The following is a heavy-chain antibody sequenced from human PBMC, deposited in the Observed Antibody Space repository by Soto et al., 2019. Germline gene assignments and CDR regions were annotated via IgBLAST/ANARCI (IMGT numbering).Heavy chain of an antibody. J-gene: IGHJ4*02. CDR1: GDSISSSHW. CDR2: IFHSGTT. D-gene: IGHD5-18*01. V-gene: IGHV4-4*02. Sequence: QVQLQESGPGLVEPSGTLSLTCAVSGDSISSSHWWSWVRQPPGKGLEWIGEIFHSGTTKYNPSLESRVTMSVDKSNNHLSLKLRSVTAADTAVYYCARRQLWLKGVHFDYWGQGTLVTVSS. CDR3: ARRQLWLKGVHFDY.